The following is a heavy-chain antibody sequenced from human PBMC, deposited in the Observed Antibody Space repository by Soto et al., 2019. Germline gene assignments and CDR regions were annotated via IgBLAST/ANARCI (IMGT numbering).Heavy chain of an antibody. CDR2: MNPNSGNT. V-gene: IGHV1-8*01. CDR1: GYTFTSYD. D-gene: IGHD6-19*01. Sequence: QVQLVQSGAEVKKPGASVKVSCKASGYTFTSYDINWVRQATGPGLEWMGWMNPNSGNTGYAQKFQGRVTTTRNTSRSTAYMALSSVRAEDTAVYYCARSVAWLASFDYWGQGNLVNVPS. J-gene: IGHJ4*02. CDR3: ARSVAWLASFDY.